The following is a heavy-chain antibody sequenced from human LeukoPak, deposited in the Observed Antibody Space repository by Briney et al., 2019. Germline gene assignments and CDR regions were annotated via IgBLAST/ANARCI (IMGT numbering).Heavy chain of an antibody. CDR3: ATVESMITFGGVIVRGQNFDY. V-gene: IGHV7-4-1*02. J-gene: IGHJ4*02. CDR2: INTNTGNP. Sequence: VASVKVSCKASGYTFTSYAMNWVRQAPGQGLEWMGWINTNTGNPTYAQGFTGRFVFSLDTSVSTAYLQISSLKAEDTAVYYCATVESMITFGGVIVRGQNFDYWGQGTLVTVSS. D-gene: IGHD3-16*02. CDR1: GYTFTSYA.